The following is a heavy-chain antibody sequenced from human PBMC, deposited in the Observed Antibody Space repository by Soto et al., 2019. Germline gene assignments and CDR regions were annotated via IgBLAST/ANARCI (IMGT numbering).Heavy chain of an antibody. CDR3: ARSIAVAHLLAY. CDR2: IYYTGTT. D-gene: IGHD6-19*01. J-gene: IGHJ4*02. Sequence: PPETLPLTYTVSGGSISGHYWRWIRQPPGKGREWIGYIYYTGTTNYSPSLKSRVTISVDTSKNQFSLRLSSATVADTAVYYCARSIAVAHLLAYWGQGALVTVS. V-gene: IGHV4-59*11. CDR1: GGSISGHY.